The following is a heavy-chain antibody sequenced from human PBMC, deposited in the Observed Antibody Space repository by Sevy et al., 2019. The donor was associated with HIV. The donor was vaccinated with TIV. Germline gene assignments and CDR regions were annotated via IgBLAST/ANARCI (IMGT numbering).Heavy chain of an antibody. CDR2: RYHSGST. V-gene: IGHV4-4*02. J-gene: IGHJ6*02. CDR3: ARGAIAAAGYSYGMDV. Sequence: SESPSLTCAVSGASITSSAWWTWVRQPPGKGLEWIGKRYHSGSTTYNPSLKSRVTILVDDSKNQFSLHLKSVTAADTAVYYCARGAIAAAGYSYGMDVWGQGTTVTVSS. D-gene: IGHD6-13*01. CDR1: GASITSSAW.